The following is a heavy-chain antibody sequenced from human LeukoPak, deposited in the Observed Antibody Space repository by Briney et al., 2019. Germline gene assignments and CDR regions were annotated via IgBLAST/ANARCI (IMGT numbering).Heavy chain of an antibody. J-gene: IGHJ6*02. D-gene: IGHD2-8*01. CDR1: GGSFSGYY. Sequence: PSETLSLTCAVYGGSFSGYYWSWIRQPPGKGLEWIGEINHSGSTNYNPSLKSRVTISVDTSKNQFSLKLSSVTAADTAVYYCARGRARYCTNGVCYVPSANMDVWGQGTTVTVSS. CDR2: INHSGST. CDR3: ARGRARYCTNGVCYVPSANMDV. V-gene: IGHV4-34*01.